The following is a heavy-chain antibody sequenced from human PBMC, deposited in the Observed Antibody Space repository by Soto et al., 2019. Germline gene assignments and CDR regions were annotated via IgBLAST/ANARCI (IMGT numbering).Heavy chain of an antibody. D-gene: IGHD3-3*01. CDR1: GGSISSGGYS. CDR2: IYHSGST. Sequence: SEILSLTCAVSGGSISSGGYSWSWIRQPPGKGLEWIGYIYHSGSTYYNPSLKSRVTISVDRSKNQFSLKLSSVTAADTAVYYCARGRRRYYDFWSGQANWFDPWGQGTLVTVSS. V-gene: IGHV4-30-2*01. J-gene: IGHJ5*02. CDR3: ARGRRRYYDFWSGQANWFDP.